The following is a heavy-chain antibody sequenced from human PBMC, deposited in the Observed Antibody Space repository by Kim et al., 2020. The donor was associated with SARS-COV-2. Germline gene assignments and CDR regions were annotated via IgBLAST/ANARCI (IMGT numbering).Heavy chain of an antibody. CDR2: ISASGVNT. Sequence: GGSLRLSFAASGFTFSSYAMAWVRQAPGKGLEWVSSISASGVNTDYADSVKGRLTISRDNSKNTLYLQMNYVRAEDTAVYFCASSWGKHVENYGVPYYLDLWGQGTLVTVSS. CDR3: ASSWGKHVENYGVPYYLDL. CDR1: GFTFSSYA. J-gene: IGHJ4*02. V-gene: IGHV3-23*01. D-gene: IGHD3-16*01.